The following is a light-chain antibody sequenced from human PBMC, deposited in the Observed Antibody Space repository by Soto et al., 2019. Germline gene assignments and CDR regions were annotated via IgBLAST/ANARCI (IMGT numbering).Light chain of an antibody. CDR2: EDN. CDR3: QSFASSNRV. CDR1: SGSIASNY. J-gene: IGLJ2*01. Sequence: NFMLTQPHSVSESPGKTVTISCTRSSGSIASNYVQWSQRRPGSSPTTVIYEDNQRPSGVPDRFSGSIDSSSVTISGLKTEDESDYNCQSFASSNRVFGGGTKLTVL. V-gene: IGLV6-57*01.